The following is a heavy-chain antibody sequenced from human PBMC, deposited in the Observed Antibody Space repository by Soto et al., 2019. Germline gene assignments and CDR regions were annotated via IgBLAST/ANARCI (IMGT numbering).Heavy chain of an antibody. J-gene: IGHJ5*02. V-gene: IGHV1-3*01. Sequence: ASVKVSCKASGCTFARCAMHWVRQAPGQRLEWMGWINAGNGKTQYSQKFQGRVTITRDTSASTAYMELNSLKTEDTAVYYCTRRDDILTGPLGRFDPWGQGTLVTVSS. CDR1: GCTFARCA. CDR3: TRRDDILTGPLGRFDP. CDR2: INAGNGKT. D-gene: IGHD3-9*01.